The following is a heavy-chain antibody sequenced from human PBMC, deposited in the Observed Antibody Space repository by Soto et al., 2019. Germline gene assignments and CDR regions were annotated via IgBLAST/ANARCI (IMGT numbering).Heavy chain of an antibody. CDR1: GGTFSSYA. Sequence: QVQLVQSGAEVKKPGSSVKVSCKASGGTFSSYAINWVRQAPGQGLEWMGGIIPIFGTANYAQKFQGRVTITADKSTSTAYMELSSLRSEDTAVYYCARGTGDYGDYRYYYYGMDVWGQGTTVTVSS. D-gene: IGHD4-17*01. CDR2: IIPIFGTA. V-gene: IGHV1-69*06. CDR3: ARGTGDYGDYRYYYYGMDV. J-gene: IGHJ6*02.